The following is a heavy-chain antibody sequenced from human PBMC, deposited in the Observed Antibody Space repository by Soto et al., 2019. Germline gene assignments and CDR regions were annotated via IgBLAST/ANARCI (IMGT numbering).Heavy chain of an antibody. CDR1: GYRFTSYW. CDR2: IYPGDSDT. J-gene: IGHJ6*03. Sequence: PGESLKISCKGSGYRFTSYWIGWVRQMPGKGLEWMGIIYPGDSDTRYSPSFQGQVTISADKSISTAYLQWSSLKASDTAMYYCARRIAAFDPQKYYYYYYYMDVWGKGTTVTVSS. D-gene: IGHD6-6*01. V-gene: IGHV5-51*01. CDR3: ARRIAAFDPQKYYYYYYYMDV.